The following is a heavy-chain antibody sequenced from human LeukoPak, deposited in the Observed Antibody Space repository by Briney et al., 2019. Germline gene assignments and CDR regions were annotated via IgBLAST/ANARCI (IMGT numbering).Heavy chain of an antibody. CDR2: FYNSGST. Sequence: SETLSLTCTVSGGSISNYYWSRIRQPPGKGLEWIGYFYNSGSTNYNPSLKSRVTISVDTSKNQFSLKLSSVTAADTAVYYCARRLTVEDWYFDLWGRGTLVTVSS. CDR1: GGSISNYY. D-gene: IGHD3-22*01. J-gene: IGHJ2*01. CDR3: ARRLTVEDWYFDL. V-gene: IGHV4-59*08.